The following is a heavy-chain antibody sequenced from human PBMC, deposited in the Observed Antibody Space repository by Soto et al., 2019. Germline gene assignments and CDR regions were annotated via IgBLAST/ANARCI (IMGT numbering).Heavy chain of an antibody. CDR3: ARIMSPRGGYYYYGMDV. V-gene: IGHV4-34*01. CDR2: INHSGST. Sequence: SETLSLTCAVYGGSYSGYYWSWIRQPPGKGLEWIGEINHSGSTNYNPSLKSRVTISVDTSKNQFSLKLSSVTAADTAVYYCARIMSPRGGYYYYGMDVWGQGTTVTVSS. CDR1: GGSYSGYY. J-gene: IGHJ6*02. D-gene: IGHD3-16*01.